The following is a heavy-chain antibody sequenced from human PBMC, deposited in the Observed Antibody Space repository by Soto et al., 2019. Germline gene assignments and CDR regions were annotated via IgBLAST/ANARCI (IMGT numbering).Heavy chain of an antibody. J-gene: IGHJ5*02. D-gene: IGHD3-10*01. CDR1: GFTFSSYG. V-gene: IGHV3-30*18. Sequence: GGSLRLSCAASGFTFSSYGMHWVRQAPGKGLEWVAVISYDGSNKYYADSVKGRFTISRDNSKNTLYLQMNSLRAEDTAVYYCAKDRGSIEMATINWFDPWGQGTLVTVSS. CDR2: ISYDGSNK. CDR3: AKDRGSIEMATINWFDP.